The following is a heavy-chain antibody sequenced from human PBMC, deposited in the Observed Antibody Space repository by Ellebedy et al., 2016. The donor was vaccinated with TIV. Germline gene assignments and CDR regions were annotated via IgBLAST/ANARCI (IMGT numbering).Heavy chain of an antibody. CDR1: GFTFTIKP. V-gene: IGHV3-23*01. CDR2: ISTSGDTT. Sequence: GESLKISXAASGFTFTIKPLSWVRQAPGKGLEWVSAISTSGDTTFYADSVKGRFTISRDNSKNTLYLQMDSLRGEDTGVYYCAKGDDYGDYYHYGVDVWGLGTTVTVSS. D-gene: IGHD4-17*01. CDR3: AKGDDYGDYYHYGVDV. J-gene: IGHJ6*02.